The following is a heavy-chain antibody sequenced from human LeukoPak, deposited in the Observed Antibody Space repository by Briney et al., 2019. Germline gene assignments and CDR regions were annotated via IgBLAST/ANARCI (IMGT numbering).Heavy chain of an antibody. J-gene: IGHJ4*02. CDR3: ARDSGESYSD. V-gene: IGHV3-53*01. D-gene: IGHD1-26*01. CDR1: GFTISNYA. CDR2: IYSGGST. Sequence: GGSLRLSCAASGFTISNYAMSWVRQAPGKGLEWVSVIYSGGSTYYADSVKGRFTISRDNSKNTLYLQMNSLRAEDTAVYYCARDSGESYSDWGQGTLVTVSS.